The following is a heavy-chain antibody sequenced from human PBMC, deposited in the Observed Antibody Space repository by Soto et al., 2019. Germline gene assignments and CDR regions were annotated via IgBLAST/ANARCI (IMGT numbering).Heavy chain of an antibody. J-gene: IGHJ5*02. CDR3: ARAIVAAKDWFDP. D-gene: IGHD5-12*01. CDR1: GGSISSGDYY. Sequence: QVQLQESGPGLVKPSQTLSLTCTVSGGSISSGDYYWSWIRQPPGKGLEGIGYIYYSGSTYYNQSLKSRGTISGDTSKNQFSLKLSSVTAADTAVYYCARAIVAAKDWFDPWGQGTLVTVAS. V-gene: IGHV4-30-4*01. CDR2: IYYSGST.